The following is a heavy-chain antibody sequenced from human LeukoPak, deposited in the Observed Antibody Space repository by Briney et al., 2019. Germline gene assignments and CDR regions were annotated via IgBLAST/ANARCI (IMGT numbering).Heavy chain of an antibody. J-gene: IGHJ4*02. CDR1: GFTFSSYG. CDR2: IRYDGSNK. D-gene: IGHD3-3*01. CDR3: AKDAGDYDFWSGSFDY. Sequence: PGGSLRLSCAASGFTFSSYGMHWVRQAPGKGLEWVAFIRYDGSNKYYADSVKGRFTISRDNSKNTLYLQMNSLRAEDTAVYYCAKDAGDYDFWSGSFDYWGQGTLVTVSS. V-gene: IGHV3-30*02.